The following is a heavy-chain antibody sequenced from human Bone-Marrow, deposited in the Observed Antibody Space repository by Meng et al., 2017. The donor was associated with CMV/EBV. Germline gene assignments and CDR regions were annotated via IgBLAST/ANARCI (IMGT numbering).Heavy chain of an antibody. V-gene: IGHV3-30*02. Sequence: GGSLRLSCAASGLTFSNYGMHWVRQAPGKGLEWVAFIRYDGSNQSYSDSVKGRFTISRDNSKNTLNLQMNSLRAEDSAVYFCAKSLSSRWYAFGNWGQGTLVAASS. CDR1: GLTFSNYG. CDR2: IRYDGSNQ. CDR3: AKSLSSRWYAFGN. J-gene: IGHJ4*02. D-gene: IGHD6-13*01.